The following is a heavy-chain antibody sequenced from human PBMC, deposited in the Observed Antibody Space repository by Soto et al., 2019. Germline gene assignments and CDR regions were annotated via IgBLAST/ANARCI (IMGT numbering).Heavy chain of an antibody. J-gene: IGHJ4*02. CDR1: GYTFTYRY. V-gene: IGHV1-45*02. CDR3: ARYSPIGSTCSGYDAIDS. D-gene: IGHD5-12*01. CDR2: ITPFNGNT. Sequence: ASVKVSCKASGYTFTYRYLHWVRQAPGQALEWMGWITPFNGNTNYAQKFQDRVTITRDRSMSTAYMELSSLRSEDTAMYYCARYSPIGSTCSGYDAIDSWGQGTLVTVSS.